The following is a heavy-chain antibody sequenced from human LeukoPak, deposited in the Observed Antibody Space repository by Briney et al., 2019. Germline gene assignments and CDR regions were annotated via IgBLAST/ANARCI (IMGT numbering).Heavy chain of an antibody. CDR1: GFTFSSYW. CDR2: INSDGSST. V-gene: IGHV3-74*01. J-gene: IGHJ4*02. Sequence: GGSLRLSCAASGFTFSSYWMHWVRQVPGKGLVWVSRINSDGSSTSYADSVKGRFTISRDNAKNTLYLQMNSLRAEDTAIYYCARDGNYYDSSGYSFDYWGQGTLVTVSS. CDR3: ARDGNYYDSSGYSFDY. D-gene: IGHD3-22*01.